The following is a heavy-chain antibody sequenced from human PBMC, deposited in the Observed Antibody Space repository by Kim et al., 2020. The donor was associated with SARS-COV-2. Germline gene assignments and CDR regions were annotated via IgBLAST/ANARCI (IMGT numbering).Heavy chain of an antibody. Sequence: GGSLRLSCAASGFSVSSNYLTWVRQAPGKGLELVSVIFSGGSTQYADSVRGRFTISRDNSKNTLYLHMNSLRVEDTAVYFCARDALLIYWGQGTLVTVSS. CDR3: ARDALLIY. CDR2: IFSGGST. CDR1: GFSVSSNY. J-gene: IGHJ4*02. D-gene: IGHD1-26*01. V-gene: IGHV3-53*01.